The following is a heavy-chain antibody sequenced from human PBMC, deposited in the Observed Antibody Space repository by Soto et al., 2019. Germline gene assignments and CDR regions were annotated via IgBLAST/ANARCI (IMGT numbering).Heavy chain of an antibody. D-gene: IGHD4-4*01. CDR1: GYTFTNYY. CDR3: ARAACPTVPHRLHDVFDV. CDR2: INPNGGST. V-gene: IGHV1-46*03. J-gene: IGHJ3*01. Sequence: QVQLVQSGAEVKKPGASVRVSCKASGYTFTNYYIDWVRQAPGQGLEWMGIINPNGGSTTYVQKFKGRANMTSDTSTSAVYMELSSLRSEDTAVYYCARAACPTVPHRLHDVFDVWGQGTMVTVSS.